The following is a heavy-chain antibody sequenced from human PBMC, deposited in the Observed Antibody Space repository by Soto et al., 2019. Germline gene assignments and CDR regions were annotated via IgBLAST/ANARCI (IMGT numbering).Heavy chain of an antibody. V-gene: IGHV3-23*01. CDR2: ITGSGRST. D-gene: IGHD4-17*01. CDR3: ANYYGDYAGGEFFQH. Sequence: EVQLLESGGDLVQPGGSLRLSCALSGFTFSNYAMTWVRQAPGKGLEWVSAITGSGRSTYYAESVKGRFTISRDNSKNTLYLQMNSLRAEDTAVYYCANYYGDYAGGEFFQHWGQGTLVTVSS. CDR1: GFTFSNYA. J-gene: IGHJ1*01.